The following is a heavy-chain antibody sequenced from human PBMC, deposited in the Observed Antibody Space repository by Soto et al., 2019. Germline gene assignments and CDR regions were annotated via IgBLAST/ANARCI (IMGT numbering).Heavy chain of an antibody. D-gene: IGHD1-26*01. CDR2: IIPIYGTA. V-gene: IGHV1-69*12. J-gene: IGHJ4*02. CDR3: ARADKPGRYPPPRTSAFDS. CDR1: GGTFSTYA. Sequence: QVHLVQAGAEVKKPGSSVKVSCKASGGTFSTYAISWVRQAPGQGLEWMGGIIPIYGTANYAQKFQGRLTLTAHDPTSTSYMALRRLRSDATAVYYCARADKPGRYPPPRTSAFDSWGQGTLVTVSS.